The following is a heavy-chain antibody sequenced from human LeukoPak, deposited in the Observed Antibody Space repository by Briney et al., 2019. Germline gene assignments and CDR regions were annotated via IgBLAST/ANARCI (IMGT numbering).Heavy chain of an antibody. D-gene: IGHD2-21*02. CDR2: IYYSGST. Sequence: SQTLSLTRTVSGGSISSGGYYWSWIRQPPGKGLEWIGYIYYSGSTNYNPSLKSRVTISVDTSKNQFSLKLSSVTAADTAVYYCARGPHCGGDCYPLDYWGQGTLVTVSS. V-gene: IGHV4-61*08. J-gene: IGHJ4*02. CDR3: ARGPHCGGDCYPLDY. CDR1: GGSISSGGYY.